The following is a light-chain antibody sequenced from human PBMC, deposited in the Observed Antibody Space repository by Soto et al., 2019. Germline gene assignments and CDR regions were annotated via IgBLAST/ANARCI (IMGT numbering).Light chain of an antibody. V-gene: IGLV2-11*01. J-gene: IGLJ2*01. CDR2: DVT. CDR3: CSYAGNYTLL. Sequence: QSALTQPRSVSGSPGQSVTVSCTGTSRDVGIYNYVSWYQQRPGTAPKVMIYDVTKRPSGVPDRFSGSKSANTPSLTISGLQADDEADYYCCSYAGNYTLLFGGGTKLTVL. CDR1: SRDVGIYNY.